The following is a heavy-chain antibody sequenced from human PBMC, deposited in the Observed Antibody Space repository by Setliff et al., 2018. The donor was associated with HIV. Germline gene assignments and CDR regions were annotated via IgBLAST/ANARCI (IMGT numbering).Heavy chain of an antibody. V-gene: IGHV3-23*01. J-gene: IGHJ4*02. CDR3: VKKMRHFGVNLYGRGCFDF. Sequence: GGSLTLSCAASGFSFSSYDMSWVRQGPGKGLEWVSTFTADGNTYYGDSVRGRFIVSRDNSKNAIHLQMNSLSAADTAIYFCVKKMRHFGVNLYGRGCFDFWGQGTRVTVSS. CDR2: FTADGNT. D-gene: IGHD3-3*01. CDR1: GFSFSSYD.